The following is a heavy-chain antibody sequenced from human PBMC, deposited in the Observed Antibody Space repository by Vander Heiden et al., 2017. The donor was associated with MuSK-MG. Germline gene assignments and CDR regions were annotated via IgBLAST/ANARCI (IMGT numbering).Heavy chain of an antibody. CDR2: ISAYNGNT. Sequence: QVQLVHSGAGVKKPGASVKAPCKASGYTFTTPGISWVSQAPGQGLEWMGWISAYNGNTNYAQKLQGRVTMTTDTSTSTAYMELRSLRSDDTAVYYCAREYYDSSGYYAQAGYYYYYMDVWGKGTTVTVSS. D-gene: IGHD3-22*01. CDR1: GYTFTTPG. CDR3: AREYYDSSGYYAQAGYYYYYMDV. J-gene: IGHJ6*03. V-gene: IGHV1-18*01.